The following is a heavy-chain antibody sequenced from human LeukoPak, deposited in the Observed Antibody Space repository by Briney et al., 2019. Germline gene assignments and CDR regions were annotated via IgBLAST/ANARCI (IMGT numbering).Heavy chain of an antibody. Sequence: GASVKVSCKASGGTFSSYAISWVRQAPGQGLEWMGGIIPIFGTANYAQKFQGRVTITADESTSTAYMELSSLRSEDTAVYYCAREKCGGSCYYYCYGMDVWGQGTTVTVSS. CDR3: AREKCGGSCYYYCYGMDV. CDR2: IIPIFGTA. J-gene: IGHJ6*02. V-gene: IGHV1-69*13. CDR1: GGTFSSYA. D-gene: IGHD2-15*01.